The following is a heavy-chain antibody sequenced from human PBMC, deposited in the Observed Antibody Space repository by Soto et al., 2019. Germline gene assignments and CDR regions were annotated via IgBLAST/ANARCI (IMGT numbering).Heavy chain of an antibody. CDR1: DDSIDRSAYY. CDR3: VREGGPGRWAYY. V-gene: IGHV4-31*03. Sequence: QVQLQESGPGLVKPSQTLSLTCTVSDDSIDRSAYYWSWVRQQPGKGLEWIGYTYYSGITYYNPSLKSRASISVDTSKNEFSLKVKSVTAADTAVYYCVREGGPGRWAYYWGQGTLVTVSS. D-gene: IGHD3-10*01. CDR2: TYYSGIT. J-gene: IGHJ4*02.